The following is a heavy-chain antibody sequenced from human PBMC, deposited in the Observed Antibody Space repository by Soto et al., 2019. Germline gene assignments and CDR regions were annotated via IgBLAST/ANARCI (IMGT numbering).Heavy chain of an antibody. Sequence: GGSLRLSCLASGFTFSDFAMTWVRHVPGRGLEWVASLDGAGGSTYYAESVGGRFSISRDNSQNTLFLQMKRLTVDDTAIYYCAAPRDEYGSGVSWFTYGMDIWGKGTTVTVS. CDR2: LDGAGGST. V-gene: IGHV3-23*01. J-gene: IGHJ6*03. D-gene: IGHD3-10*01. CDR1: GFTFSDFA. CDR3: AAPRDEYGSGVSWFTYGMDI.